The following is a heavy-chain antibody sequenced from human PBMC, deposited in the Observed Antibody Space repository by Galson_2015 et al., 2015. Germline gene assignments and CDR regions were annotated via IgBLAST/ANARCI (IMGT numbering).Heavy chain of an antibody. D-gene: IGHD3-22*01. J-gene: IGHJ4*02. CDR1: GFTFGDYY. Sequence: YLRLSCAASGFTFGDYYMSWIRQAPGKGLEWVSFISSSGTYTRYADSVKGRCTISRDNAKNSLYLQMNSLRAEDTAVYYCARDYGRSLFKYYDSSGYYPRDLDYWGQGTLVTVSS. CDR2: ISSSGTYT. V-gene: IGHV3-11*06. CDR3: ARDYGRSLFKYYDSSGYYPRDLDY.